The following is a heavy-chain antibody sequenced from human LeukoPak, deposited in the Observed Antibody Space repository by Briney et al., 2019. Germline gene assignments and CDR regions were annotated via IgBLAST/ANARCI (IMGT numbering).Heavy chain of an antibody. D-gene: IGHD3-3*01. CDR1: AFIFSGHW. J-gene: IGHJ4*02. Sequence: GGSLRLSCEGSAFIFSGHWMNWVRQTPGKGLEWVASIKEDGSERQYVDSVKGRFSISRDNTKGSLFLQLNSLRAEDTAVYYCARTLYYDFWSGYDSYYFDYWGQGTLVTVSS. CDR2: IKEDGSER. CDR3: ARTLYYDFWSGYDSYYFDY. V-gene: IGHV3-7*01.